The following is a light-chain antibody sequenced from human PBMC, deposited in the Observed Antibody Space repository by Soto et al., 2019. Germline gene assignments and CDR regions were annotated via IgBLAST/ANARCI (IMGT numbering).Light chain of an antibody. CDR1: ALPKQY. J-gene: IGLJ1*01. CDR3: QSADSSGTHQV. Sequence: SYELTQPPSVSVSPGQTARITCSGDALPKQYAYWYQQKPGQAPVLVIYKDSERPSGIPERFSGSSSGTTVTLTISGVQAEDEADYYCQSADSSGTHQVFGTGTKVTV. V-gene: IGLV3-25*02. CDR2: KDS.